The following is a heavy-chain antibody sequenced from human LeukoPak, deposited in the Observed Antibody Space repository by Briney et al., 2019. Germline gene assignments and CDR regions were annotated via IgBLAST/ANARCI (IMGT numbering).Heavy chain of an antibody. CDR1: GYSISSGYY. CDR3: ARVSAYAFFDY. CDR2: IYYSGST. J-gene: IGHJ4*02. Sequence: PSETLSLTCTVSGYSISSGYYWGWIRQPPGKGLEWIGSIYYSGSTYYNPSLKSRVTISVDTSKNQFSLKLSSVTAADTAVYYCARVSAYAFFDYWGQGTLVTVSS. V-gene: IGHV4-38-2*02.